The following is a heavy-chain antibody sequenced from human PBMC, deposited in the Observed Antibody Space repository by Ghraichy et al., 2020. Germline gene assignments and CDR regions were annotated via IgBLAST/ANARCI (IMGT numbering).Heavy chain of an antibody. D-gene: IGHD6-13*01. CDR2: ISSSSSYI. Sequence: GGSLRLSCAASGFTFSSYSMNWVRQAPGKGLEWVSSISSSSSYIYYADSVKGRFTISRDNAKNSLYLQMNSLRAEDTAVYYCASSIAAALLYFDYWGQGTLVTVSS. J-gene: IGHJ4*02. CDR3: ASSIAAALLYFDY. V-gene: IGHV3-21*01. CDR1: GFTFSSYS.